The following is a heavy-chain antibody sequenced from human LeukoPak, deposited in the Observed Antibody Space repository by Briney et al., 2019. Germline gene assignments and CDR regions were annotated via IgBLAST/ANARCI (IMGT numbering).Heavy chain of an antibody. Sequence: GGSLRLSCATSGFTFTTFWMHWVRQAPGKGLVWVSRINHDGSNTNYADSVKGRFTISRDNAKNTVYLQMNSLRAEDTAVYYCGPDCSSTSCYVLQHWGQGTLVTVSS. CDR3: GPDCSSTSCYVLQH. CDR2: INHDGSNT. D-gene: IGHD2-2*01. V-gene: IGHV3-74*01. CDR1: GFTFTTFW. J-gene: IGHJ1*01.